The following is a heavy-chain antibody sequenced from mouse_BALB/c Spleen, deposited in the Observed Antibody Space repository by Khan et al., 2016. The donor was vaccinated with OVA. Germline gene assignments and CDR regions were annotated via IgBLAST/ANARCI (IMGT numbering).Heavy chain of an antibody. CDR2: IDPENGET. CDR3: ARSGYFAWFAY. V-gene: IGHV14-1*02. Sequence: VQLQQPGAELVRPGALVKLSCKASGFNIKDYYMHWVKQRPEQALEWIGWIDPENGETVYDPKFQGKANITADTSSNTAYLQLSSLTSEDTAVYYCARSGYFAWFAYWGQGTLVTVSA. J-gene: IGHJ3*01. CDR1: GFNIKDYY.